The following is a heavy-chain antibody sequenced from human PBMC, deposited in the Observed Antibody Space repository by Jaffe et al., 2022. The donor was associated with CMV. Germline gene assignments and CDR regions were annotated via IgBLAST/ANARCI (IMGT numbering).Heavy chain of an antibody. CDR1: GYTFNNYG. V-gene: IGHV1-18*01. CDR2: INVYNGNT. CDR3: AREAVAGLHYGMDV. Sequence: QVQLVQSGAEVKKPGASVKVSCKASGYTFNNYGFTWVRQAPGQGLEWMGWINVYNGNTNYAQKIQGRVTMTTDTSTNTAYMELRSLKSDDTAVYYCAREAVAGLHYGMDVWGQGTTVTVSS. J-gene: IGHJ6*01. D-gene: IGHD6-19*01.